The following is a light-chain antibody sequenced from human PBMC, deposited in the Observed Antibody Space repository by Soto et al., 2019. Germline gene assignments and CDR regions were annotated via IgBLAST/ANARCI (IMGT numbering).Light chain of an antibody. CDR3: QQYDHWTPE. V-gene: IGKV3-15*01. Sequence: TVMTQSPATLSVSPGERVTVSCRASQSVSNALAWYQQKPGQAPRLLIHTAFTRATGVPARFSGSGSGTDFTLTISSLQSEDFAVYYCQQYDHWTPEFGQGTKLEIK. CDR1: QSVSNA. CDR2: TAF. J-gene: IGKJ2*01.